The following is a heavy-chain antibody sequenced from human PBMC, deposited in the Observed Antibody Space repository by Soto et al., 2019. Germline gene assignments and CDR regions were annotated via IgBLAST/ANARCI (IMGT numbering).Heavy chain of an antibody. V-gene: IGHV4-39*01. CDR2: IYYSGST. D-gene: IGHD3-10*01. Sequence: QLQLQESGPGLVKPSETLSLTCTVSGGSISSSSYYWGWIRQPPGKGLEWIGSIYYSGSTYYNPSLKSRVTISVDTSKNQFSLKLSSVTAADTAVYYCARLPGFGENDYWGQGTLVTVSS. CDR3: ARLPGFGENDY. J-gene: IGHJ4*02. CDR1: GGSISSSSYY.